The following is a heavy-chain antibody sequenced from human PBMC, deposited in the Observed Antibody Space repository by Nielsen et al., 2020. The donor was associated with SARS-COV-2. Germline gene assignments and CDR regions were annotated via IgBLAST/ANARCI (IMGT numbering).Heavy chain of an antibody. V-gene: IGHV3-49*04. CDR1: GFTFGDYA. D-gene: IGHD3-10*01. Sequence: GGSLRLSCTASGFTFGDYAVMWVRQAPGKGLEWVGFIRTKAHGGTTEYAASVKGRFTISRDDSKSIAYLQMNSLKTEDTAVYYCTRVYYYGSGSLDYWGQGTPVNVSS. J-gene: IGHJ4*02. CDR2: IRTKAHGGTT. CDR3: TRVYYYGSGSLDY.